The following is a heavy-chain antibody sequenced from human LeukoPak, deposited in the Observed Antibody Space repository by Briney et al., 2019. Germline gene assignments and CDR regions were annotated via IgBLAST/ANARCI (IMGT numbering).Heavy chain of an antibody. J-gene: IGHJ4*02. CDR1: GFTFSSYG. V-gene: IGHV3-21*01. D-gene: IGHD1-14*01. CDR2: ISASSTFT. Sequence: GGSLRLSCAASGFTFSSYGANWVRQPPGKGLEWVSSISASSTFTYYADSVKGRFTISRDNAKTSLYLQMNSLRAEDTAVYYCVREREPGYLFDYWGQGTLVTVSS. CDR3: VREREPGYLFDY.